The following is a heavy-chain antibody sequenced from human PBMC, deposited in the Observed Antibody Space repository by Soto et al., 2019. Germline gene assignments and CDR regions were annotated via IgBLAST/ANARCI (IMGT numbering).Heavy chain of an antibody. CDR2: ITWNTVNI. V-gene: IGHV3-9*01. Sequence: SLRLSCAASGFIFDDYPMHWVRQAPGKGLEWVSGITWNTVNIGYADSVKGRFTISRDNAKNSLYLQMNSLRTEDTALYYCVRGARSSWSFDYWGQGTLVTVSS. D-gene: IGHD6-13*01. CDR3: VRGARSSWSFDY. J-gene: IGHJ4*02. CDR1: GFIFDDYP.